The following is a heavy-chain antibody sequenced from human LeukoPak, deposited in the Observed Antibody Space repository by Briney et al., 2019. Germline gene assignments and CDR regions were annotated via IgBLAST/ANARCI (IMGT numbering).Heavy chain of an antibody. D-gene: IGHD5-12*01. CDR3: ARVRSRGWGGYDPLSRGMDV. Sequence: AGGSLRLSCTASGFIFSSYWMTWVRQAPGKGLEWVANIQKDGSEKYYVDSVRGRFTISRDNAENSLYLQMNSLRAEDTAVYYCARVRSRGWGGYDPLSRGMDVWGKGTTVTVSS. CDR2: IQKDGSEK. V-gene: IGHV3-7*01. J-gene: IGHJ6*04. CDR1: GFIFSSYW.